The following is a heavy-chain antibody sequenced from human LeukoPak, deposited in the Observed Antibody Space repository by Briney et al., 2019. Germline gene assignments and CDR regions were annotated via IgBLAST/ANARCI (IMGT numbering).Heavy chain of an antibody. D-gene: IGHD3-10*01. CDR3: ARHEANYYYYYMDV. CDR2: IYQGEST. CDR1: GGSVNSVTYY. Sequence: PSETLSLTCAVSGGSVNSVTYYWAWVRQPPGKGLEWIGSIYQGESTYSNPSLESRVSMSVDTSENQFSLRLISVTAADTAVYYSARHEANYYYYYMDVWGEGTTVTVSS. J-gene: IGHJ6*03. V-gene: IGHV4-39*01.